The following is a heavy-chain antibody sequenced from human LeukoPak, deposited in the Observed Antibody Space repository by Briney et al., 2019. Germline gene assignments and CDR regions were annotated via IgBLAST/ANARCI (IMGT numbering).Heavy chain of an antibody. Sequence: GGSLRLSCAASGFTFSSYGMHWVRQAPGKGLEWVAVISYDGSNKYYADSVKGRFTISRDNSKNTLYLQMNSLRAEDTAVYYCARGAVHGEYFDYWGQGTLVTVSS. V-gene: IGHV3-30*03. CDR3: ARGAVHGEYFDY. CDR2: ISYDGSNK. CDR1: GFTFSSYG. J-gene: IGHJ4*02. D-gene: IGHD3-10*01.